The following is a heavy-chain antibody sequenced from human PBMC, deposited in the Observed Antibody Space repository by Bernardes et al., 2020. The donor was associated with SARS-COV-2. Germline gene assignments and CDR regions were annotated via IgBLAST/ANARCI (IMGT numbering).Heavy chain of an antibody. Sequence: ASVKVSCKASGYTFTGYYMHWVRQAPGQGLEWMGWINPNSGGTNYAQKFQGWVTMTRDTSISTAYMELSRLRSDDTAVYYCVKNQGPGTPYYYAMDVWGHGTTVTVSS. V-gene: IGHV1-2*04. J-gene: IGHJ6*02. D-gene: IGHD1-1*01. CDR3: VKNQGPGTPYYYAMDV. CDR1: GYTFTGYY. CDR2: INPNSGGT.